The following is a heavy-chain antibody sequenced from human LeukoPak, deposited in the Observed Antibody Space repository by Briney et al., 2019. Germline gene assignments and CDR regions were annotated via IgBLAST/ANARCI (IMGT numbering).Heavy chain of an antibody. CDR3: ARGDGYNSVDY. CDR1: GFTFSSYA. J-gene: IGHJ4*02. D-gene: IGHD5-24*01. CDR2: ISSNGGST. V-gene: IGHV3-64*01. Sequence: GRSLRLSCAASGFTFSSYAMHWVRQAPGKGLEYVSAISSNGGSTYYANSVKGRFTISRDNSKNTLYLQMGSLRAEDMAVYYCARGDGYNSVDYWGQGTLVTVSS.